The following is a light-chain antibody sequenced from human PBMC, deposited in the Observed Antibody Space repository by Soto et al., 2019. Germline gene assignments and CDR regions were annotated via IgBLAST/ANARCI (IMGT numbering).Light chain of an antibody. CDR1: QTISNT. V-gene: IGKV3-20*01. J-gene: IGKJ1*01. Sequence: EVVMSQSPATLSVSPGDKVSLSCRANQTISNTLAWYQQKPGQAPRLLIYGASTRATGIPDRFTGSGSGTDFTLSVSRLEPEDFAVYFCPQYGSSPATFGQGTKVDIK. CDR2: GAS. CDR3: PQYGSSPAT.